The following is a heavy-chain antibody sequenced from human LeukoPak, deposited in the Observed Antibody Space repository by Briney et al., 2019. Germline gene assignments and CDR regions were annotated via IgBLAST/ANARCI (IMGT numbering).Heavy chain of an antibody. CDR3: ARGAKRVGARGEDY. J-gene: IGHJ4*02. CDR2: TSAYNGNT. V-gene: IGHV1-18*01. D-gene: IGHD1-26*01. CDR1: GYTFTSYG. Sequence: GASVKVSCKASGYTFTSYGISWVRQAPAQGLEWMGWTSAYNGNTNYAQKLQGRGTMTTDTSTSKAYMDLRSLRCDDRAVYYGARGAKRVGARGEDYWGQETLVTVAS.